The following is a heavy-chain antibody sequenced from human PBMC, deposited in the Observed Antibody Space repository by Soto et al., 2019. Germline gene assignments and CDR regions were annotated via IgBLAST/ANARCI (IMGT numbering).Heavy chain of an antibody. CDR1: GYSFTSYW. V-gene: IGHV5-51*01. J-gene: IGHJ6*03. D-gene: IGHD6-13*01. CDR2: IYPGDSDT. Sequence: GESLKISCKGSGYSFTSYWIGWVRQMPGKGLEWMGIIYPGDSDTRYSPSFQGQVTISADKSISTAYLQWGSLKASDTAMYYCARRAGYSSSWYSARYYYYFMDFWGKGTAVPVSS. CDR3: ARRAGYSSSWYSARYYYYFMDF.